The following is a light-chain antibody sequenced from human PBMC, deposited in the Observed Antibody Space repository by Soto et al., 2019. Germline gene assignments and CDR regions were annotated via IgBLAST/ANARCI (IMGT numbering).Light chain of an antibody. CDR3: QHYGRSSWT. J-gene: IGKJ1*01. CDR1: QTVRSSF. V-gene: IGKV3-20*01. CDR2: GAS. Sequence: ESTQSPATLSLSPGERVTLSCRASQTVRSSFVAWYQQKPGQAPRLLIYGASTRATGIPDRFSGSGSGTDFTLTISSLQPEDLAVYYCQHYGRSSWTFGQGTKVAIK.